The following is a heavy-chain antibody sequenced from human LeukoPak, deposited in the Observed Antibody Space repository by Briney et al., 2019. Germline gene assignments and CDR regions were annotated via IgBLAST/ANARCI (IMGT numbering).Heavy chain of an antibody. J-gene: IGHJ4*02. V-gene: IGHV4-38-2*02. Sequence: PSETLSLTCTVSGYSISSGYYGGWIRQPPGKGLEWIGNIYYSGSTYYNPSLNSRVTISVDTSKNRFSLKLTSVTAADTAVFYCARLPQRSDVLTSYANSFDYWGQGTLVTVSS. D-gene: IGHD3-9*01. CDR1: GYSISSGYY. CDR2: IYYSGST. CDR3: ARLPQRSDVLTSYANSFDY.